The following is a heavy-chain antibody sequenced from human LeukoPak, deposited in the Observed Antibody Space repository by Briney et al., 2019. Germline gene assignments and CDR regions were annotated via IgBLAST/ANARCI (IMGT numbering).Heavy chain of an antibody. D-gene: IGHD4-23*01. CDR3: ANSANYGGNSGYFDY. CDR2: IYYSGNT. CDR1: GGSISGSSYY. Sequence: PSETLSLTCTVSGGSISGSSYYWGWIRQPPGTGLEWIGSIYYSGNTYYNPSLKSRVTISIDTSKNQFSLKLSSVTAADTAVYYCANSANYGGNSGYFDYWGQGTLVTVSS. V-gene: IGHV4-39*01. J-gene: IGHJ4*02.